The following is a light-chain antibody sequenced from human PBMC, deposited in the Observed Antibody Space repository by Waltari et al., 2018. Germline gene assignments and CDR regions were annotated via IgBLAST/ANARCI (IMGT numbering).Light chain of an antibody. CDR3: AAWDDSLSAWV. Sequence: QSVLTQPPSASGTPGQRVTISCSGSSSNIGRTYVYWYQQLPGAAPKLLIPRNSQRPSGVPDRFSASKSGTSTSLAISGLRSEDEADYYCAAWDDSLSAWVFGGGTKVTVL. CDR1: SSNIGRTY. V-gene: IGLV1-47*01. J-gene: IGLJ3*02. CDR2: RNS.